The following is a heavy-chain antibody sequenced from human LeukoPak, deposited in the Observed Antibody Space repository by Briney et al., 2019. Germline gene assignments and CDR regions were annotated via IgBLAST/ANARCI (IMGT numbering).Heavy chain of an antibody. V-gene: IGHV3-11*01. CDR1: GFTFSDYY. Sequence: GGSLRLSCAASGFTFSDYYMSWIRQAPGKGLEWVSYISSSGSTIYYADSVKGRFTISRDNAKNSLYLQMNSLRAEDTAVYYRARRLDYGDYDWFDPWGQGTLVTVSS. CDR2: ISSSGSTI. D-gene: IGHD4-17*01. CDR3: ARRLDYGDYDWFDP. J-gene: IGHJ5*02.